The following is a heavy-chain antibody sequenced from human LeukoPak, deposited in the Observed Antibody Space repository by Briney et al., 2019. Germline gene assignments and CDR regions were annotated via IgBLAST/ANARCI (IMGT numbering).Heavy chain of an antibody. Sequence: ASVKVSCKASGYTFTSYGISWVRQAPGQGLEWMGWISAYNGNTNYAQKLQGRVTMTTDTSTSTAYMELRSLRSDDTAVYYCARDPGVVTLYYFDYWGQGTLVTVSS. J-gene: IGHJ4*02. V-gene: IGHV1-18*01. CDR3: ARDPGVVTLYYFDY. D-gene: IGHD3-3*01. CDR1: GYTFTSYG. CDR2: ISAYNGNT.